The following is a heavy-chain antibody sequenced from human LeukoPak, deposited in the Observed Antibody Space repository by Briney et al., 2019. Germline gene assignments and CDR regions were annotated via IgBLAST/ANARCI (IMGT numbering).Heavy chain of an antibody. CDR3: ARDRIDPYYYGMDV. V-gene: IGHV3-33*01. CDR1: GFTFSGYG. J-gene: IGHJ6*04. Sequence: PGGSLRLSCSASGFTFSGYGMHWVRQAPGKGLEWVAVIWYDGSNKYYADSVKGRFTISRDNSKNTLYLQMNSLRAEDTAVYYCARDRIDPYYYGMDVWGKGTTVTVSS. CDR2: IWYDGSNK.